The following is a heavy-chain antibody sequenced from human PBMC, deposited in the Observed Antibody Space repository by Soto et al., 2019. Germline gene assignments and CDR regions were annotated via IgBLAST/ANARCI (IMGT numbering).Heavy chain of an antibody. D-gene: IGHD5-12*01. Sequence: GGSLRLSCAASGFTFSIYAMSWVRQAPGKGLEWVSGITGDGVRTFYAAPVKGRFAISRDDSKNTLYLQMNSLKTEDTAVYYCTTEMATITFDYWGQGTLVTVSS. J-gene: IGHJ4*02. V-gene: IGHV3-23*01. CDR3: TTEMATITFDY. CDR2: ITGDGVRT. CDR1: GFTFSIYA.